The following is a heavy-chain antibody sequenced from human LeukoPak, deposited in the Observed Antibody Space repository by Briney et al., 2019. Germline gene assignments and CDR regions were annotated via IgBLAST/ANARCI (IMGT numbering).Heavy chain of an antibody. CDR1: GFTVSSNY. CDR2: IYSGGST. V-gene: IGHV3-53*01. J-gene: IGHJ4*02. CDR3: ARDRSYSGGYFDY. Sequence: GGPLRLSCAASGFTVSSNYMSWVRQAPGKGLEWVSVIYSGGSTYYADSVKGRFTISRDNSKNTLYLQMNSLRAEDTAVYYCARDRSYSGGYFDYWGQGTLVTVSS. D-gene: IGHD1-26*01.